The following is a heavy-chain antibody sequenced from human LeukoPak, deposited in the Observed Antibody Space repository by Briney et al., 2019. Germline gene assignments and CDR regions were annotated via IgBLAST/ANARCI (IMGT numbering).Heavy chain of an antibody. Sequence: SVKVSCKASGYTFTGYYMHWVRQAPGQGLEWMGGITPIFGTSNYAQRFQGRLTITADESTSTAYMELSSLRSEDTALYYCARGPAAGTGKFDYWGQGTLVTVSS. V-gene: IGHV1-69*13. D-gene: IGHD6-13*01. CDR2: ITPIFGTS. J-gene: IGHJ4*02. CDR1: GYTFTGYY. CDR3: ARGPAAGTGKFDY.